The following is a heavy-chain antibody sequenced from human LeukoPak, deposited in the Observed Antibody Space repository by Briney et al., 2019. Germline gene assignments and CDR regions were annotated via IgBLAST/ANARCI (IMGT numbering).Heavy chain of an antibody. V-gene: IGHV4-39*01. J-gene: IGHJ4*02. CDR1: GGSLCRSRYY. D-gene: IGHD6-13*01. CDR3: ARHSSSWYPYY. CDR2: VFESGTT. Sequence: PSETLSLTCPLSGGSLCRSRYYGGWIRQPPGGGLEWSESVFESGTTYYNPPLKGRVTISVDTSKNPFFLKLTSVTAADTAVYYCARHSSSWYPYYWGQGTLVTVSS.